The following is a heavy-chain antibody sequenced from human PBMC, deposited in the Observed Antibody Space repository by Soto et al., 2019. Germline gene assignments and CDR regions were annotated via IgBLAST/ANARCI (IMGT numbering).Heavy chain of an antibody. Sequence: EVQLVESGGGLVQPGRSLRLSCAASGFTFDDYAMPWVRQVPGKGLEWVSGINWNSGSIGYGDSVKGRFAISRDNAKNSLHPQMNSLSAEDTAFYYCVKDESINWYSGHFRHWGQGTLVTVSS. CDR2: INWNSGSI. CDR3: VKDESINWYSGHFRH. V-gene: IGHV3-9*01. D-gene: IGHD6-13*01. J-gene: IGHJ1*01. CDR1: GFTFDDYA.